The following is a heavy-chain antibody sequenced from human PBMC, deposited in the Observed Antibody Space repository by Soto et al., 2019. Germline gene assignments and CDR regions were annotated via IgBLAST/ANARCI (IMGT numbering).Heavy chain of an antibody. D-gene: IGHD1-1*01. J-gene: IGHJ4*02. CDR3: ARMWNPRNSALDY. Sequence: SETLSLTCTVSGGSISSYYWSWIRQPPGKGLEWIGYIYYSGSTNYNPSLKSRVTISVDASKNQFSLKLSSVTAADTAVYYCARMWNPRNSALDYWGQGTLVTVSS. CDR1: GGSISSYY. V-gene: IGHV4-59*01. CDR2: IYYSGST.